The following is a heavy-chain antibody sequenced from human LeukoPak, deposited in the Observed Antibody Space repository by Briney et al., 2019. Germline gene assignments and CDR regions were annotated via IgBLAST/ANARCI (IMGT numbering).Heavy chain of an antibody. J-gene: IGHJ3*02. V-gene: IGHV3-48*01. CDR3: ARDLLLWFGEVGGLDI. CDR2: ISSSGSTI. D-gene: IGHD3-10*01. CDR1: GFTFSSYS. Sequence: GGSLRLSCAASGFTFSSYSMKWVRQAPGKGLEWVSYISSSGSTIYYADSVKGRFTISRDNAKNSLYLQMNSLRAEDTAVYYCARDLLLWFGEVGGLDIWGQGTMVTVSS.